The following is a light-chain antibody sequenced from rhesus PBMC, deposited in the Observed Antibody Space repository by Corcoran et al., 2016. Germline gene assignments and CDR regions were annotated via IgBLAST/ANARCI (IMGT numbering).Light chain of an antibody. CDR2: YAN. Sequence: DIQMSQSPSSLSASVGDRVTITCRASQGISSYLNWYQQKPGKAPKLLIYYANSLATGVPSRFSGGGSGKDVTLTISSLQPEDFATYYCQQGNSNPLTFGGGTKGELK. CDR1: QGISSY. CDR3: QQGNSNPLT. V-gene: IGKV1-32*02. J-gene: IGKJ4*01.